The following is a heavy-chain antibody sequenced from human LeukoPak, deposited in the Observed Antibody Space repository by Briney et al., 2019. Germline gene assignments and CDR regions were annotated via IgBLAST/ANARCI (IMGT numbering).Heavy chain of an antibody. V-gene: IGHV1-69*01. CDR1: GGTFSSYA. D-gene: IGHD3-3*01. CDR3: ARNPEWLRFDY. Sequence: GASVKVSCKASGGTFSSYAISWVRQAPGQGLEWMGGIIPIFGTANYAQKFQGRVTITADESTSTAYMELSGLRSEDTAVYYCARNPEWLRFDYWGQGTLVTVSS. J-gene: IGHJ4*02. CDR2: IIPIFGTA.